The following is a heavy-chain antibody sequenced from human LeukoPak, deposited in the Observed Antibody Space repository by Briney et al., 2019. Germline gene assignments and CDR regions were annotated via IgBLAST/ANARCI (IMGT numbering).Heavy chain of an antibody. CDR3: AREIGMSFDY. J-gene: IGHJ4*02. CDR1: GGSISSYY. Sequence: SETLSLTCTVSGGSISSYYWSWIRQPPGKGLEWIGYIYYSGSTNYNPSLKSRVTISVDTSKNQFSLKLSSVTAADTAVYYCAREIGMSFDYWGQGTLVTVSS. D-gene: IGHD1-26*01. CDR2: IYYSGST. V-gene: IGHV4-59*01.